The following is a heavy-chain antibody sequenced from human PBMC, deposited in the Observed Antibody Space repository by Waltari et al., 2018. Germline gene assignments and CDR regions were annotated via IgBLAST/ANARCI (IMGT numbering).Heavy chain of an antibody. CDR1: GFTCRSYA. V-gene: IGHV3-23*04. Sequence: EVQLVESGGSLVQPGGSLRLSCASSGFTCRSYAMSWDRPRAGKGLEWVSAISGSGGSTYYADSVKGRFTISRDNSKNTLYLQMNSLRAEDTAVYYCAKDRSPRGEGALDYWGQGTLVTVSS. J-gene: IGHJ4*02. CDR2: ISGSGGST. D-gene: IGHD3-10*01. CDR3: AKDRSPRGEGALDY.